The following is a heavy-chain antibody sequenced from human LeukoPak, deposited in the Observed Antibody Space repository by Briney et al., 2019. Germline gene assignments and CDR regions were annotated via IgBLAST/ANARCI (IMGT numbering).Heavy chain of an antibody. V-gene: IGHV1-2*06. J-gene: IGHJ4*02. Sequence: GASVKVSCKASGYTFTGYYMHWVRQAPGQGLEWVGRINPNSGGTNYAQKFQGRVTMTRDTSISTAYMELSRLRSDDTAVYYCARDIGMTTVTTRDYWGQGTLVTVSS. D-gene: IGHD4-17*01. CDR1: GYTFTGYY. CDR3: ARDIGMTTVTTRDY. CDR2: INPNSGGT.